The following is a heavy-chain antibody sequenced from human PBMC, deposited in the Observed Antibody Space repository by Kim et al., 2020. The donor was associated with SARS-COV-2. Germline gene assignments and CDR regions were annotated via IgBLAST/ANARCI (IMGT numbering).Heavy chain of an antibody. CDR1: GGSISSYY. V-gene: IGHV4-59*01. CDR2: IYYSGST. CDR3: AREYSSGGMVGYYYYMDV. J-gene: IGHJ6*03. D-gene: IGHD6-19*01. Sequence: SETLSLTCTVSGGSISSYYWSWIRQPPGKGLEWIGYIYYSGSTNYNPSLKSRVTISVDTSKNQFSLKLSSVTAADTAVYYCAREYSSGGMVGYYYYMDVWGKGTTVTVSS.